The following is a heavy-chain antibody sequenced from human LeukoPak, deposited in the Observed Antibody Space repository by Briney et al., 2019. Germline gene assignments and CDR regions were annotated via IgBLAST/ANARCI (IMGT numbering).Heavy chain of an antibody. CDR1: GGSVTTYH. Sequence: SETLSLTCTVSGGSVTTYHWTWIRQPPGKGLEWIGHVHYSGGADYSPSLKSRVSISLDTSKNHFSLRLTSVTAADTGVYFCARAERASSHIWGQGTIITVSS. J-gene: IGHJ3*02. CDR3: ARAERASSHI. CDR2: VHYSGGA. V-gene: IGHV4-59*02.